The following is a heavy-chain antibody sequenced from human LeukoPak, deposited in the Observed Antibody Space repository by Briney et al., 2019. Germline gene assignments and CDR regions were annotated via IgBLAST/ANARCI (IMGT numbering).Heavy chain of an antibody. V-gene: IGHV4-4*02. CDR2: IHHSGST. CDR1: GVSISSNLW. J-gene: IGHJ4*02. D-gene: IGHD6-13*01. CDR3: ARLSSYSSSWYGY. Sequence: SGTLSLTCAVSGVSISSNLWWTWVRQPPGKGLEWIAEIHHSGSTNYNPSLKSRVTISVDTSKNQFSLKLSSVTAADTAVYYCARLSSYSSSWYGYWGQGTLVTVSS.